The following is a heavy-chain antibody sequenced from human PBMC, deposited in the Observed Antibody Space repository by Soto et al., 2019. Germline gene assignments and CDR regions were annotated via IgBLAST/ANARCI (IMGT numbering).Heavy chain of an antibody. Sequence: GSLRLSCAASGFTFSSYGMHWVRQAPGKGLEWVAVIWYDGSNKYYADSVKGRFTISRDNSKNTLYLQVNSLRAEDTAVYYCARDGNPMNGDGYFDYWGQGTLVTVSS. V-gene: IGHV3-33*01. CDR3: ARDGNPMNGDGYFDY. CDR2: IWYDGSNK. J-gene: IGHJ4*02. D-gene: IGHD1-1*01. CDR1: GFTFSSYG.